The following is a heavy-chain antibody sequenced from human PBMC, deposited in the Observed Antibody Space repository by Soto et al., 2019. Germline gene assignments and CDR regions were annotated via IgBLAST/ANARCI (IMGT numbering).Heavy chain of an antibody. V-gene: IGHV1-69*01. J-gene: IGHJ5*02. CDR3: ASSGEEDIVVVPAPEA. CDR1: GGTFSSYA. CDR2: IIPIFGTA. D-gene: IGHD2-2*01. Sequence: QVQLVQSGAEVKKPGSSVKVSCKASGGTFSSYAISWVRQAPGQGLEWMGGIIPIFGTANYAQKFQGRVTITADESTSTAYMELSSLRSEDTAGYYCASSGEEDIVVVPAPEAWGQGTLVTVSS.